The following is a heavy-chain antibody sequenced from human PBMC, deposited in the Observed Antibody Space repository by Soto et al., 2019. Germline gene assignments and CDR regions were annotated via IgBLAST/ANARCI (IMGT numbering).Heavy chain of an antibody. J-gene: IGHJ4*02. CDR1: GFTFGSYA. CDR3: AKDRTYDFWGGQRYFDY. V-gene: IGHV3-23*01. CDR2: ISGGSDAT. D-gene: IGHD3-3*01. Sequence: VQLLESGRSLVQPGGSLSLSCVASGFTFGSYAMNWVRQAPGKGLEWISAISGGSDATFYADSVKGRFTISRDDSKNTLYLQLQSLRDDDTAVYYCAKDRTYDFWGGQRYFDYWGQGTLITVSS.